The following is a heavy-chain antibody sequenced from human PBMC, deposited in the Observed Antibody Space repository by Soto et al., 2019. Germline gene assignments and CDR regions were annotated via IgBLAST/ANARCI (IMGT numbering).Heavy chain of an antibody. CDR2: IIPIIGIV. D-gene: IGHD3-3*01. V-gene: IGHV1-69*02. CDR1: GGTFSNYT. CDR3: ARVTFGVVMDYCYYMDV. Sequence: QVQLVQSGAEVKKPGSSVTVSCKASGGTFSNYTLSWVRQAPGQGLEWMGRIIPIIGIVNYAEKYRGRVMITADKCTRTSYLELSSMSSEETAIYYGARVTFGVVMDYCYYMDVWGKGTTVTVSS. J-gene: IGHJ6*03.